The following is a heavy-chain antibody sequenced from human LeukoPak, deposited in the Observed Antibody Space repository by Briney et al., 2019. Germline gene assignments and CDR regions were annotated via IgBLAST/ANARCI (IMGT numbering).Heavy chain of an antibody. CDR2: ISGMGHDI. D-gene: IGHD4-23*01. J-gene: IGHJ4*01. CDR3: STGPRSLPY. Sequence: GGSLRLSCVVSGLSFSDSYMTWIRQTPGMGLESLAYISGMGHDIYYADSVKGRFTISRDNAKSSLYLQMNSLRPEDTALYYCSTGPRSLPYWGPGTLVTVSS. CDR1: GLSFSDSY. V-gene: IGHV3-11*01.